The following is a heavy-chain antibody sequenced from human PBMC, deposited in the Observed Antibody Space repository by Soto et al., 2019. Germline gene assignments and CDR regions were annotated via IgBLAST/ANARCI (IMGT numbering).Heavy chain of an antibody. V-gene: IGHV4-59*01. CDR3: ARVSPPLDY. CDR1: GASITQYY. CDR2: VSSTGST. Sequence: SETLSLTFTLSGASITQYYWNWIRQSPGKGLEWIVSVSSTGSTVYNPSLTSRVTVSLDTSKNQFSLTLNSVTAADTAVYHCARVSPPLDYWGQGTLVT. J-gene: IGHJ4*02.